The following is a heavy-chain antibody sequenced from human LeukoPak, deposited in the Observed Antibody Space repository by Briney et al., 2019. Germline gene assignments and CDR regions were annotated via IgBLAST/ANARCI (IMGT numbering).Heavy chain of an antibody. CDR3: ARDYYDSSGFDY. CDR2: IYYSGST. D-gene: IGHD3-22*01. Sequence: SETLSLTCTVSGGSISSYYWSWIRQPPGKGLEWIGYIYYSGSTNYNPSLKSRVTISVDTSKNQFSLKLSSVTAADTAVYYCARDYYDSSGFDYWGQGTLVTVSS. J-gene: IGHJ4*02. V-gene: IGHV4-59*01. CDR1: GGSISSYY.